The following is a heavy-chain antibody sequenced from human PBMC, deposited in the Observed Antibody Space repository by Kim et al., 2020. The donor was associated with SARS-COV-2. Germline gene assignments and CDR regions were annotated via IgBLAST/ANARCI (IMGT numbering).Heavy chain of an antibody. V-gene: IGHV4-31*02. CDR3: ARDQSDSNDAFDI. D-gene: IGHD2-21*01. J-gene: IGHJ3*02. Sequence: YNPSLRSRVSISAATSKNQFSLKLSSVTAADTAVYYCARDQSDSNDAFDIWGQGTMVTVSS.